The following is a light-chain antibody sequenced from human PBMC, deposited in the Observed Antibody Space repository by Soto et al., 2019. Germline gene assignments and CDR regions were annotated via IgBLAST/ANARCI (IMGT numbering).Light chain of an antibody. CDR2: DAS. Sequence: DITMTQSPSTLSASVGDRVTITCRASQSISSWLAWYQQKPGKAPKLLIYDASSLESGVPSRFSGSGSGTEFTLTISCLQQDDYGTYYYQQYKSFFLTFAQETKV. CDR3: QQYKSFFLT. J-gene: IGKJ1*01. CDR1: QSISSW. V-gene: IGKV1-5*01.